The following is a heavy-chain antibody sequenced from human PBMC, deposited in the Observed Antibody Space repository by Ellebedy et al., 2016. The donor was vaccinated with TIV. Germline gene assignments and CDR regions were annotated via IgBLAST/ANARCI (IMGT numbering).Heavy chain of an antibody. CDR1: GFTFDTYA. Sequence: PGGSLRLSCAASGFTFDTYAMHWVRQAPGKGLEWVSGISWNSGTVDYAESVKGRFTISRDNAQNTLFLQMNSLRVEDTAVYYCARGWSTPDSWGQGTLVIVSS. CDR2: ISWNSGTV. V-gene: IGHV3-9*01. D-gene: IGHD2-15*01. CDR3: ARGWSTPDS. J-gene: IGHJ4*02.